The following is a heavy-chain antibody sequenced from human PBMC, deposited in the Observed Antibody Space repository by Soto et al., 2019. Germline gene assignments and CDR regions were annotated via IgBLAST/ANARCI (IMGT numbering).Heavy chain of an antibody. CDR3: ARGTHYDILTGYYLPHYGMDV. CDR2: IYHSGST. Sequence: SETLSVTCAISGGSISISNWWSCFRQPPVKGLEWIGEIYHSGSTNYNPSLKSRVTISVDKSKNQFSLKLSSVTAADTAVYYCARGTHYDILTGYYLPHYGMDVWGQGTTVTVSS. V-gene: IGHV4-4*02. CDR1: GGSISISNW. J-gene: IGHJ6*01. D-gene: IGHD3-9*01.